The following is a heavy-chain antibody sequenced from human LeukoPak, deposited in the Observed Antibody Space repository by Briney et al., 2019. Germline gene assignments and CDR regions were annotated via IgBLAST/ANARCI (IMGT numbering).Heavy chain of an antibody. J-gene: IGHJ4*02. Sequence: PSDTLSLTRAVYGVSFDDYFWTWIRPPPGKGLEWVGEIEESGRPNSNSPLRSRVTISADSSKKQFSLRLTSLTAADTAVYYCARGRISPRRDPRTWIRLRLGGLLDSCGQGTLVIVSS. CDR1: GVSFDDYF. CDR3: ARGRISPRRDPRTWIRLRLGGLLDS. D-gene: IGHD5-12*01. CDR2: IEESGRP. V-gene: IGHV4-34*01.